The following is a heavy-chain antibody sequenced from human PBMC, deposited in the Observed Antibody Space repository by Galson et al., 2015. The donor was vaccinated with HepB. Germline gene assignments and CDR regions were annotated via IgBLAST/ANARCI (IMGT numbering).Heavy chain of an antibody. D-gene: IGHD3-22*01. J-gene: IGHJ4*02. V-gene: IGHV3-30-3*01. CDR3: ARHNDSSAHSYVKAIDY. CDR1: GFSFSGYA. CDR2: ISFDGSHK. Sequence: SLRLSCAGSGFSFSGYAMHWVRQAPGKGLEWVTRISFDGSHKYYADSVKGRFTISRDDARNTLYLQMSRLKTEDTAVYYCARHNDSSAHSYVKAIDYWGQGTLVTVSS.